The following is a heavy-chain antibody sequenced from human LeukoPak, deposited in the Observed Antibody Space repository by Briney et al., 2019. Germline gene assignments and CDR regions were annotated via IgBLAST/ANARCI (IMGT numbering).Heavy chain of an antibody. J-gene: IGHJ4*02. V-gene: IGHV3-23*01. CDR1: GFTFSSYA. CDR3: AKWKYSNSGIDDY. Sequence: GGSLRLSCAASGFTFSSYAMSWVRQVPGKGLEWVSVISGSGDNTYYADSVKGRYTISRDNSKNMLYLQMNSLRAEDTAVYYCAKWKYSNSGIDDYWGQGTLVTVSS. D-gene: IGHD6-6*01. CDR2: ISGSGDNT.